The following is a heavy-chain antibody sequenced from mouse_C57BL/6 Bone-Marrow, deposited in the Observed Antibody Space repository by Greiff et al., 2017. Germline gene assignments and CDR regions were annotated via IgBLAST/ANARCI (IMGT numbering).Heavy chain of an antibody. Sequence: QVQLKQSGAELVRPGASVKLSCKASGYTFTDYYINWVKQRPGQGLEWIARIYPGSGNTYYNEKFKGKATLTADKSSSTAYMQLSSLTSEDSAVYFCARRVTYWYFDGWGTGTTVTVSS. CDR2: IYPGSGNT. CDR1: GYTFTDYY. D-gene: IGHD2-2*01. CDR3: ARRVTYWYFDG. V-gene: IGHV1-76*01. J-gene: IGHJ1*03.